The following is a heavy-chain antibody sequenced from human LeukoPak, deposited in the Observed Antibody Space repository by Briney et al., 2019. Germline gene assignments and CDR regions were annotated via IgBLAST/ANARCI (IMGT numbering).Heavy chain of an antibody. CDR1: GFTFSSYA. CDR2: INGSGDRK. Sequence: GESLRLSCAVSGFTFSSYAMSWVRQAPGKRLEWVSTINGSGDRKYYTDSVKGRFTISRVSSENTLYLQMNSLRADDTAVYYCAKDPYSSPYYGPGYLGQGTLVTVSS. V-gene: IGHV3-23*01. D-gene: IGHD6-19*01. CDR3: AKDPYSSPYYGPGY. J-gene: IGHJ4*02.